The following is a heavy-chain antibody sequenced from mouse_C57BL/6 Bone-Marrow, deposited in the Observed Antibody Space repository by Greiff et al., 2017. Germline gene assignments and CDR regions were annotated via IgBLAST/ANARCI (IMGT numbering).Heavy chain of an antibody. CDR2: IHPNSGST. CDR1: GYTFTSYW. Sequence: QVHVQQPGAELVKPGASVKLSCKASGYTFTSYWMPWVKQRHGHGLEWIGIIHPNSGSTSYNEKFKSKATMTVDTSSSTAYMQLSSLTLEDPAVYYCARGRLLRYFEVWGTGTTVTVSS. J-gene: IGHJ1*03. CDR3: ARGRLLRYFEV. V-gene: IGHV1-64*01. D-gene: IGHD2-3*01.